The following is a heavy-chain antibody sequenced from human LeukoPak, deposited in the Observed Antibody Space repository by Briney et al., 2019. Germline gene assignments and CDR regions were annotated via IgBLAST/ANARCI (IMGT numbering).Heavy chain of an antibody. D-gene: IGHD2-15*01. CDR1: GFTFSSYS. J-gene: IGHJ3*02. V-gene: IGHV3-21*04. CDR2: ISSSSSYI. Sequence: GGSLRLSCAASGFTFSSYSMNWVRQAPGKGLEWVSSISSSSSYIYYADSVKGRFTISRDNAKNSLYLQMNSLRAEDTAVYCCAKDPVYCSGGSCYSRGPMNAFDIWGQGTMVTVSS. CDR3: AKDPVYCSGGSCYSRGPMNAFDI.